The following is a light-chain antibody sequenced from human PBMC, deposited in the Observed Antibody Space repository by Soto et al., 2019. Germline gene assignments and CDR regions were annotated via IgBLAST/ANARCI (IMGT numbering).Light chain of an antibody. CDR1: SSDIGGYNY. CDR3: SSYTTSTSLV. Sequence: QPVLTQPASVSGSPGQSITISCTGTSSDIGGYNYVSWYQQHPGKVPRLMIYEVNNRPSGVSNRFSGSKSGNTASLTISGLQAEDEADYYCSSYTTSTSLVFGGGTKLTVL. V-gene: IGLV2-14*01. J-gene: IGLJ3*02. CDR2: EVN.